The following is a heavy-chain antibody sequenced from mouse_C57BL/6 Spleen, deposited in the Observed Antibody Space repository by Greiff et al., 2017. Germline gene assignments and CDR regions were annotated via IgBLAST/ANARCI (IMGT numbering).Heavy chain of an antibody. V-gene: IGHV3-6*01. D-gene: IGHD4-1*01. J-gene: IGHJ2*01. Sequence: EVKLEESGPGLVKPSQSLSLTCSVTGYSITSGYYWNWTRQFPGNKLEWMGYISYDGSNNYNPSLKNRISITRDTSKNQFFLKLNSVTTEDTATYYCARGSNWYYFDYWGQGTTLTVSS. CDR3: ARGSNWYYFDY. CDR1: GYSITSGYY. CDR2: ISYDGSN.